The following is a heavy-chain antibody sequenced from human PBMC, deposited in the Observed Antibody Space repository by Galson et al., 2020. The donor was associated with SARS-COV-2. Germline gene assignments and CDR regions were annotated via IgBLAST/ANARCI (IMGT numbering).Heavy chain of an antibody. V-gene: IGHV1-2*02. D-gene: IGHD3-10*01. J-gene: IGHJ6*02. CDR1: GYTFTGHY. CDR2: INPNRGGT. Sequence: ASVKVSCKPSGYTFTGHYMHWVRQAPGQGLEWMGWINPNRGGTKYAQKFQARVTMTRDTSISTAYMELSRLRSDDTAIYYCARAGQSPDYYYYYNLDVWGQGNTVTVSS. CDR3: ARAGQSPDYYYYYNLDV.